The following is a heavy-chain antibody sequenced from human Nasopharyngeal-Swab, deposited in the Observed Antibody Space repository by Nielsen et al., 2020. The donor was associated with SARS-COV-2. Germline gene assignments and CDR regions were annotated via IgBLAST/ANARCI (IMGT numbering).Heavy chain of an antibody. CDR1: GGSLSGYY. CDR3: ARLGRSEAAAGSYNWFDP. Sequence: GSLRLSCAVYGGSLSGYYWSWIRQPPGKGLEWIGEINHSGGPNYNPSLKSRVTISVDTSKIQFSLRLSSVTAADTAVYYCARLGRSEAAAGSYNWFDPWGQGTLVTVSS. D-gene: IGHD6-13*01. V-gene: IGHV4-34*01. CDR2: INHSGGP. J-gene: IGHJ5*02.